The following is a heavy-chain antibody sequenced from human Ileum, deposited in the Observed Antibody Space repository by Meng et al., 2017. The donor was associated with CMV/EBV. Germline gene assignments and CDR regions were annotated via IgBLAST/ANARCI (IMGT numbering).Heavy chain of an antibody. J-gene: IGHJ4*02. D-gene: IGHD3-3*01. CDR2: ISGSGGST. CDR1: GFSFSSYA. CDR3: AMSRPYDPIY. Sequence: GESLKISCAASGFSFSSYAMNWVRQAPGKGLEWVSAISGSGGSTYYADSVKGRFTISRDNSKNTLYLQMNSLRAEDTAVYYCAMSRPYDPIYWGQGTLVTVSS. V-gene: IGHV3-23*01.